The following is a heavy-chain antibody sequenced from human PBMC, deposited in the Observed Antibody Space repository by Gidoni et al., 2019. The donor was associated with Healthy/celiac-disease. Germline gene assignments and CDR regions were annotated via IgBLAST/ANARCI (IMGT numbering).Heavy chain of an antibody. V-gene: IGHV3-9*01. CDR2: ISWNSGSI. CDR3: AMDSGYSNDAFDI. D-gene: IGHD3-9*01. CDR1: GFTFDDYA. Sequence: EVQLVESGGGLVQPGRSLRLSCAASGFTFDDYAMHWVRQAPGKGLEWVSGISWNSGSIGYADSVKGRFTISRDNAKNSLYLQMNSLRAEDTALYYCAMDSGYSNDAFDIWGQGTMVTVSS. J-gene: IGHJ3*02.